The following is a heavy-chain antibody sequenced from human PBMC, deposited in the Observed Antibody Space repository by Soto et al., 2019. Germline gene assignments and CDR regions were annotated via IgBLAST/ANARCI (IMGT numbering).Heavy chain of an antibody. V-gene: IGHV3-74*01. CDR3: ASDYYDDCRSSSVNWFDP. D-gene: IGHD2-2*01. CDR2: INMDGTKT. CDR1: EFTFSKYW. J-gene: IGHJ5*02. Sequence: GGSLRLSCVASEFTFSKYWMHWVRQAPGKGLVWVSRINMDGTKTAYADSVKGRFTVSRDNANNTLYLQMNSLGVEDTAVYYCASDYYDDCRSSSVNWFDPLGQGALVTVSS.